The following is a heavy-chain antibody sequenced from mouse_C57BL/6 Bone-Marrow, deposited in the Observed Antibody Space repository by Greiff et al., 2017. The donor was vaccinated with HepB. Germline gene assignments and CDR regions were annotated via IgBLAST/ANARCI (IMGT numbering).Heavy chain of an antibody. CDR3: AREVDYGAWFAY. D-gene: IGHD2-4*01. CDR1: GYTFTSYW. V-gene: IGHV1-55*01. Sequence: QVQLQQPGAELVKPGASVKMSCKASGYTFTSYWITWVKQRPGQGLEWIGDIYPGSGSTNYNEKFKSKATLTVDTSSSTAYMQLSSLTSEDSAVYYCAREVDYGAWFAYWGPGTLVTGSA. J-gene: IGHJ3*01. CDR2: IYPGSGST.